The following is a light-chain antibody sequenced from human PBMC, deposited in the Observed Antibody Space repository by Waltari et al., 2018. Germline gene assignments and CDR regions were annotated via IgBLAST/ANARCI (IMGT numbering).Light chain of an antibody. CDR1: QSFRYW. J-gene: IGKJ1*01. CDR2: DVS. V-gene: IGKV1-5*01. CDR3: QHYSHSSPWT. Sequence: DIQMTQSPSTLSASVGDRVTITCRASQSFRYWLAWYQHKPGKAPELLIFDVSTLKSGVPSRFSGRGSGTEFTLTISSLQPDDFATYYCQHYSHSSPWTFGQGTKVEIK.